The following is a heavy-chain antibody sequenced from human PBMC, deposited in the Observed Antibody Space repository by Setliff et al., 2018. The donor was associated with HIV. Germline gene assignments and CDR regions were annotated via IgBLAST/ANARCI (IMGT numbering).Heavy chain of an antibody. CDR1: GGTFSSYA. Sequence: SVKVSCKASGGTFSSYAISWVRQAPGQGLEWMGGIIPIFGTTNYAQKFQGRVTITADKSTSTSYMHLSSLRAEDTAVYFCARGGDYDSSGYYVTWGQGSLVTVS. J-gene: IGHJ4*02. CDR2: IIPIFGTT. V-gene: IGHV1-69*06. CDR3: ARGGDYDSSGYYVT. D-gene: IGHD3-22*01.